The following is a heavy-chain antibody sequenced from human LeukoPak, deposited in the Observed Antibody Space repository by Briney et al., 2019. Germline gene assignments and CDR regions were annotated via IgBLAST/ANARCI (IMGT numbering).Heavy chain of an antibody. CDR1: GFTFSSYW. Sequence: GGSLRLSCAASGFTFSSYWMSWVRQAPGKGLEWVSYISSSSSYIYYADSVKGRFTISRDNAENSLYLQMNSLRAEDTAVYYCARGSEGYCSGGGCYYGMDVWGQGTTVTVSS. CDR3: ARGSEGYCSGGGCYYGMDV. D-gene: IGHD2-15*01. J-gene: IGHJ6*01. CDR2: ISSSSSYI. V-gene: IGHV3-21*01.